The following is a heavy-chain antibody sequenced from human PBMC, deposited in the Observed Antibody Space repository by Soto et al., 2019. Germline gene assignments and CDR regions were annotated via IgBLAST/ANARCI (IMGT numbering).Heavy chain of an antibody. Sequence: QVQLVESGGGVVQPGTSLRVSCVGSGFTFRSYVIHWVRQAPVKGLEWVALTSYDGSDKYYGDSVRGRFTISRDNSRNTVDLQMDNLRLEDTALYYCARWGTTGGLDVWGQGTLVSV. V-gene: IGHV3-30*19. D-gene: IGHD3-16*01. CDR2: TSYDGSDK. CDR1: GFTFRSYV. J-gene: IGHJ1*01. CDR3: ARWGTTGGLDV.